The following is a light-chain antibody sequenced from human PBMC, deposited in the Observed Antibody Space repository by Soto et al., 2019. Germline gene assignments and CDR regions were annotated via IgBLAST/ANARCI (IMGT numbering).Light chain of an antibody. Sequence: DIQMTQSPSTLSASVGDRVTITCRASQSIRSWLAWYQQKPGKAPKLLIYKASSLESGVPSRFSGSGSGTEFTLTISSLQPDDFATYYCQQYNLWLTFGGGTKVEIK. V-gene: IGKV1-5*03. CDR2: KAS. CDR1: QSIRSW. CDR3: QQYNLWLT. J-gene: IGKJ4*01.